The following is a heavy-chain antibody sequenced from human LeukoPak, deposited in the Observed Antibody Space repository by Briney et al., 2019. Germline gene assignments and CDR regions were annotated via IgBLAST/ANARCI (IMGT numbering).Heavy chain of an antibody. J-gene: IGHJ4*02. CDR2: IYYSGSA. Sequence: SQTLSLTCTVSGGSISSGGYCWSWIRQHTGKGLEWIRCIYYSGSAYYNPSLKSRVIISVDTSKNQFSLKMNSVTAADTAIYHCARAGTTVTGWGQGTLVTVSS. D-gene: IGHD4-17*01. CDR1: GGSISSGGYC. V-gene: IGHV4-31*03. CDR3: ARAGTTVTG.